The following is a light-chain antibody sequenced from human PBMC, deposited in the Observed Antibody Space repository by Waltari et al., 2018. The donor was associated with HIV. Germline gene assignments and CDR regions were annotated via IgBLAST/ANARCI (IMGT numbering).Light chain of an antibody. Sequence: QSALTQPASVSGSPGQSITISGTGTSSEVGSYNLVSWYKQHPVKAPKLRIYEGSKRPSGVSNRFSGSKSGNTASLTISGLQAEDEADYYCCSYAGSSTYVVFGGGTKLTVL. CDR2: EGS. CDR3: CSYAGSSTYVV. J-gene: IGLJ2*01. CDR1: SSEVGSYNL. V-gene: IGLV2-23*01.